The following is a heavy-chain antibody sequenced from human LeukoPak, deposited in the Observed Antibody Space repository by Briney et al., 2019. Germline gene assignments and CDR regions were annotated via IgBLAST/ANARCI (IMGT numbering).Heavy chain of an antibody. J-gene: IGHJ4*02. CDR1: GGSFSNYY. CDR2: INHSGST. D-gene: IGHD4-17*01. Sequence: PSETLSLTCAVYGGSFSNYYWSWIRQPPGKGLEWIGEINHSGSTNYNPSLKSRVTISVDTSKNQFSLKLSSVTAADTAVYYCARAINTVTTFYFDYWGQGTLVTVSS. V-gene: IGHV4-34*09. CDR3: ARAINTVTTFYFDY.